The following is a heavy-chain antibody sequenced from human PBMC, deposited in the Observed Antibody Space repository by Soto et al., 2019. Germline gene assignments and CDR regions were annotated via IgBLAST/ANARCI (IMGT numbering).Heavy chain of an antibody. J-gene: IGHJ4*02. CDR1: GFTFRTYG. V-gene: IGHV3-30*18. CDR2: ISYDGSDT. Sequence: GGSLRLSCAASGFTFRTYGIHWVRQAPGKGLEWVAVISYDGSDTYYADSVKGRFTISRDNSKLTVFLQMNSLRAEDTAVYYCAKGTYSYGTLGPFDSWGQGTLVTVSS. CDR3: AKGTYSYGTLGPFDS. D-gene: IGHD5-18*01.